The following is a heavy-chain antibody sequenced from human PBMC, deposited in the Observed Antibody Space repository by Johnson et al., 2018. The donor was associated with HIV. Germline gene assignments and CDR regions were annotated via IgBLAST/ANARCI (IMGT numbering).Heavy chain of an antibody. V-gene: IGHV3-20*04. J-gene: IGHJ3*02. CDR3: AKVGGYYYDTGWGHDAFDI. CDR1: GFTFDDYG. CDR2: INWNGGST. Sequence: DVQVVESGGGVVRPGGSLRLSCAASGFTFDDYGMSWVRQAPGKGLEWVSGINWNGGSTGYADSVKGRFTISRDNAKNSLYLQMNSLRAEDTAVYYCAKVGGYYYDTGWGHDAFDIWGQGTMVTVSS. D-gene: IGHD3-22*01.